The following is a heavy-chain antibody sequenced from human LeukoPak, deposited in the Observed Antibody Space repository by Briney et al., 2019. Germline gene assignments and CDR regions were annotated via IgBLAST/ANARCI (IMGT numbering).Heavy chain of an antibody. J-gene: IGHJ3*02. CDR1: GFTFSSYA. CDR2: ISGSGGST. CDR3: AKGIMITFGGVIDDAFDI. V-gene: IGHV3-23*01. Sequence: GGSLRLPCAASGFTFSSYAMSWVRQAPGKGLEWVSAISGSGGSTYYADSVKGRFTISRDNSKNTLYLQMNSLRAEDTAVYYCAKGIMITFGGVIDDAFDIWGQGTMVTVSS. D-gene: IGHD3-16*01.